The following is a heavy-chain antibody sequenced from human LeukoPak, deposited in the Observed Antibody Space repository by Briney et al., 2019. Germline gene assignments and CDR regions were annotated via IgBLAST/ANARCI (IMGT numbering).Heavy chain of an antibody. CDR1: GFTFSAYA. V-gene: IGHV3-23*01. D-gene: IGHD5-18*01. CDR2: ISGSGGST. J-gene: IGHJ4*02. Sequence: GGSLRLSCEASGFTFSAYAMTWVRQAPGKGLEWVSAISGSGGSTYYADSVKGRFTISRDNSKNTLYLQMNSLRAEDTAVYYCAKSAGIQLWTGGGYFDYWGQGTLVTVSS. CDR3: AKSAGIQLWTGGGYFDY.